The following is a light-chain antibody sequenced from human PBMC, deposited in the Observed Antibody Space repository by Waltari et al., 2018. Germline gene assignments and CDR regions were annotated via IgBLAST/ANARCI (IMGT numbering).Light chain of an antibody. J-gene: IGLJ3*02. CDR1: SSDVGSYNF. CDR3: CSYAGSNTWV. CDR2: EAT. Sequence: QSALTQPASVSGSPGQSITISCTGPSSDVGSYNFVSWYQQHPGNAPKLMIYEATKRPSGVSDRFSGSKSGNTASLTISGLQAEDEADYYCCSYAGSNTWVFGGGTKVTVL. V-gene: IGLV2-23*01.